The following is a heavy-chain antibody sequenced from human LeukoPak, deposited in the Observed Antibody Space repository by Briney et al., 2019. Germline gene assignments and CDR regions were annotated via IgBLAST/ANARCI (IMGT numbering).Heavy chain of an antibody. CDR1: GYTFTSYA. CDR2: INAGNGNT. Sequence: ASVKVSCKASGYTFTSYAMHWVRQAPGQRLEWMGWINAGNGNTKYSQKFQGRVTITRDTSASTAYMELSSLRSEDTAVYYCARDRSQWLGNWLDPWGQGTLVTVSS. J-gene: IGHJ5*02. V-gene: IGHV1-3*01. CDR3: ARDRSQWLGNWLDP. D-gene: IGHD6-19*01.